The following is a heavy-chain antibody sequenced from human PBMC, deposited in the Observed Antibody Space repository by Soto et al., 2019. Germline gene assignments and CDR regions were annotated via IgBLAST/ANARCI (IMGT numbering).Heavy chain of an antibody. V-gene: IGHV3-30*18. CDR3: AKTPPGYSSGWSDY. CDR1: GFTFSSYG. D-gene: IGHD6-19*01. Sequence: AGGSLRLSXAASGFTFSSYGMHWVRQAPGKGLEWVAVISYDGSNKYYADSVKGRFTISRDNSKNTLYLQMNSLRAEDTAVYYCAKTPPGYSSGWSDYWGQGTLVTVSS. CDR2: ISYDGSNK. J-gene: IGHJ4*02.